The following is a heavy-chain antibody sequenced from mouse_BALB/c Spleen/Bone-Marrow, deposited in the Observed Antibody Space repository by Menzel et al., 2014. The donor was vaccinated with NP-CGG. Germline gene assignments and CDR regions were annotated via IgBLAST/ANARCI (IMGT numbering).Heavy chain of an antibody. CDR3: TRSNYGYWYFDV. CDR2: SNPSKGGS. J-gene: IGHJ1*01. V-gene: IGHV1S81*02. CDR1: GYTFSNYY. Sequence: QVQLQQSGAELVKPGASVKLSCKASGYTFSNYYMYWVKQRPGQGLEWIGESNPSKGGSNFNEKLKSKATLTVDKSSSTAYMQLSSLTSEDSAVYYCTRSNYGYWYFDVWGAGTTVTVSS. D-gene: IGHD1-1*01.